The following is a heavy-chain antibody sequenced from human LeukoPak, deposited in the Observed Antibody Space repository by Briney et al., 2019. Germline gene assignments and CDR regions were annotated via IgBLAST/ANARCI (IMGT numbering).Heavy chain of an antibody. Sequence: GSLRLSCAASGFTFSSYAMHWVRQAPGKGLEWVAVISYDGSNKYYADSVKGRFTISRDNSKNTLYLQMNSLRAEDTAVYYCARDPYSSSEGGLDYWGQGTLVTVSS. J-gene: IGHJ4*02. CDR3: ARDPYSSSEGGLDY. D-gene: IGHD6-13*01. CDR1: GFTFSSYA. V-gene: IGHV3-30*04. CDR2: ISYDGSNK.